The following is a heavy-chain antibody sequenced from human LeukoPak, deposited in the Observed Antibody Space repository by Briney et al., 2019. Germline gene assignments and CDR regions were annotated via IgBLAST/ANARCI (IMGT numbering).Heavy chain of an antibody. CDR2: IKRESDGETT. D-gene: IGHD1-14*01. CDR3: TDPTRQGPHY. V-gene: IGHV3-15*01. J-gene: IGHJ4*02. Sequence: GGSLRLSCAASGFTFSDAWMSWVRQAPGKGLEWIGRIKRESDGETTDYAAPVKGRFTISRDDSKNTLYLQMNSLKIEDTAVYHCTDPTRQGPHYWGQGTLVAVSS. CDR1: GFTFSDAW.